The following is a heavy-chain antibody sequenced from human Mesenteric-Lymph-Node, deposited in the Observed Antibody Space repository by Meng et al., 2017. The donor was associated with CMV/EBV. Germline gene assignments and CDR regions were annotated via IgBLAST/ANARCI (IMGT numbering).Heavy chain of an antibody. D-gene: IGHD3-16*01. CDR1: GFTLTNFG. Sequence: SCKASGFTLTNFGIAWVRQAPGQGLEWMGWISAYNGDTNYAPNLQGRVTMTTDTSTSTAYMELRSLRSGDTAVYYCVKDGISGGMFDSWGQGTLVTVSS. J-gene: IGHJ4*02. V-gene: IGHV1-18*01. CDR3: VKDGISGGMFDS. CDR2: ISAYNGDT.